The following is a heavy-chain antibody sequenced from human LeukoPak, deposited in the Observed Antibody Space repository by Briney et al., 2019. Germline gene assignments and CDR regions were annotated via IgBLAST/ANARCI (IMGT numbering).Heavy chain of an antibody. CDR3: ASLATIIIVPTATPHDYFDP. J-gene: IGHJ5*02. V-gene: IGHV3-30-3*01. Sequence: GGSLRLSCAASGFTFRNYALHWVRQAPGKGLEWVAFISFDGTKKYYADSLKGRFTISRDNSKNALSLQMNSLRVEDTAVYYCASLATIIIVPTATPHDYFDPWGQGTVVTVSS. CDR2: ISFDGTKK. D-gene: IGHD2-2*01. CDR1: GFTFRNYA.